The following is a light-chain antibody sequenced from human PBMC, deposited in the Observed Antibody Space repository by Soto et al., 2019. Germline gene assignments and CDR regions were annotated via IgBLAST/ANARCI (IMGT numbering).Light chain of an antibody. J-gene: IGKJ2*01. Sequence: DIQMTQSPSSLSASVGDRVTITCRASQGISNYLAWYQQKPEKVPKLLIYAASTLQSGVPSRFSGSGSVTDFTLTISSPQPEDVATYYFQKYNSAPHTFGQGTKMEIK. CDR2: AAS. CDR1: QGISNY. CDR3: QKYNSAPHT. V-gene: IGKV1-27*01.